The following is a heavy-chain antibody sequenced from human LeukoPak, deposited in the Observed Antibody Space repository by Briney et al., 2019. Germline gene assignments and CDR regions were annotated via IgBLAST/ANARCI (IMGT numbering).Heavy chain of an antibody. CDR1: GFTFSDYY. J-gene: IGHJ4*02. Sequence: PGGSLRLSCAASGFTFSDYYMSWIRQAPGKGLEWVSYISSGGSPIYYADSVKGRFTISRDNAKNSLYLQMNSLRAEDAAVYYCARDPTSHSPLWFGEYYFDYWGQGTLVTVSS. D-gene: IGHD3-10*01. CDR3: ARDPTSHSPLWFGEYYFDY. V-gene: IGHV3-11*04. CDR2: ISSGGSPI.